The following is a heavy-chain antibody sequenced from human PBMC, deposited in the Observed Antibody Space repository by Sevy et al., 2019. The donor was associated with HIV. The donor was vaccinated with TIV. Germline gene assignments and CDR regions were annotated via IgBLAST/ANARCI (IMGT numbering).Heavy chain of an antibody. CDR2: FDEDGEI. Sequence: ASVKVSCKVSGYTLTALSMHWVRQAPGKGLEWMGGFDEDGEIMYAQKFQGRVTMTEDTSTDTAYMELSSLRSEDTAMYYCATDIVVGRDYWGQEPWSPSPQ. CDR3: ATDIVVGRDY. J-gene: IGHJ4*01. D-gene: IGHD2-2*01. V-gene: IGHV1-24*01. CDR1: GYTLTALS.